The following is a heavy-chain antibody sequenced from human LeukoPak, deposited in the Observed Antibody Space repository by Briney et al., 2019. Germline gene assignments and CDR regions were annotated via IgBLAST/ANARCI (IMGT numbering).Heavy chain of an antibody. CDR2: IYSGGST. CDR1: GFTVSSNY. J-gene: IGHJ4*02. Sequence: PGGSLRLSCAASGFTVSSNYVSWVRQAPGKGLEWVSVIYSGGSTYYADSVKGRFTISRDNSKNTLYLQMNSLRAEDTAVYYCARVRGWYGTYYFDYWGQGTLVTVSS. D-gene: IGHD6-19*01. CDR3: ARVRGWYGTYYFDY. V-gene: IGHV3-53*01.